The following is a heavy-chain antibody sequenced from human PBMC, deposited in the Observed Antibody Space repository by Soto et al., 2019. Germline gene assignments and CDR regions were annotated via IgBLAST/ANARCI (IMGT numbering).Heavy chain of an antibody. V-gene: IGHV1-69*13. CDR2: IIPIFGTA. D-gene: IGHD1-26*01. CDR3: ARGGVARGAENRKRVFYYYGMDV. Sequence: SVKVSCKASGGTFSSYAISWVRQAPGQGLEWMGGIIPIFGTANYAQKFQGRVTITADESTSTAYMELSSLRSEDTAVYYCARGGVARGAENRKRVFYYYGMDVWGQGTTVTVSS. CDR1: GGTFSSYA. J-gene: IGHJ6*02.